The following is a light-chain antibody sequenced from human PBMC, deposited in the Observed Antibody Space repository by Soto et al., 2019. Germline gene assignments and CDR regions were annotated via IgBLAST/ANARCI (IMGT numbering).Light chain of an antibody. CDR3: QHYDNWSYT. Sequence: EIVMTQSPATLSVSPGERASLSCRASQSVSSNLAWYQQRPGQAPRLLIFGASTRATGIPARFSGSGSGTEFTITISSVQSEDFAVYYCQHYDNWSYTFGLGTKLEIK. CDR1: QSVSSN. V-gene: IGKV3D-15*01. J-gene: IGKJ2*01. CDR2: GAS.